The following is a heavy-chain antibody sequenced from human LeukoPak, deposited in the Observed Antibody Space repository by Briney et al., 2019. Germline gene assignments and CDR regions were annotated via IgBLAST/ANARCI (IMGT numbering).Heavy chain of an antibody. CDR3: ARGRSDYYLDS. J-gene: IGHJ4*02. Sequence: ASLKVSCKASGYTFTDYYMHWVRQAPGHGLEWMGWIYPDSGGTNYAQKFQGKVTMTRDTSISTAYMGLSRLTSDDTAVYYCARGRSDYYLDSWGQGTLVTVSS. D-gene: IGHD3-10*01. CDR2: IYPDSGGT. CDR1: GYTFTDYY. V-gene: IGHV1-2*02.